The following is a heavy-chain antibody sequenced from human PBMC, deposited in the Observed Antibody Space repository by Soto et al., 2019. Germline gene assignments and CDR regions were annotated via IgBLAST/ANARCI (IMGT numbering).Heavy chain of an antibody. Sequence: QVQLQESGPGLVKPSETLSLTCTVSGGSISSYYWSWIRQPPGKGLEWIGYIYYSGSTNYNPSLKIRVTIPVDTSKNQFSLKLSSVTAADTAVYYCARVRIYYYGMDVWGQGTTVTVSS. J-gene: IGHJ6*02. CDR3: ARVRIYYYGMDV. V-gene: IGHV4-59*01. CDR2: IYYSGST. CDR1: GGSISSYY.